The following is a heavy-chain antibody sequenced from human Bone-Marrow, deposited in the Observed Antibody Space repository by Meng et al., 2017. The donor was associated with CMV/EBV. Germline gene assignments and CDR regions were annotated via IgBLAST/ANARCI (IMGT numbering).Heavy chain of an antibody. CDR1: GFTVSSNY. CDR3: ARDTSGTPDYDFWSGFWGYYGMDV. V-gene: IGHV3-21*01. D-gene: IGHD3-3*01. Sequence: GESLKISCAASGFTVSSNYMNWVRQAPGKGLEWVSSISSSSSYIYYADSVKGRFTISRDNAKNSLYLQMNSLRAEDTAVYYCARDTSGTPDYDFWSGFWGYYGMDVWGQGTTVTVSS. CDR2: ISSSSSYI. J-gene: IGHJ6*02.